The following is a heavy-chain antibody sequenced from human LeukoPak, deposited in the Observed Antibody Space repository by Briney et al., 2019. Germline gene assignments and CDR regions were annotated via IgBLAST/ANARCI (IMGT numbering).Heavy chain of an antibody. D-gene: IGHD3-10*01. J-gene: IGHJ4*02. CDR2: IYYSGST. Sequence: SETLSLTCTVSGGSISSYYWSWIRQPPGKGLEWIGYIYYSGSTNYNPSLKSRVTISVDTSKNQFSLKLSSVTAADTAVYYCASNSGSGSYYNYWGQGTLVTVSS. CDR3: ASNSGSGSYYNY. CDR1: GGSISSYY. V-gene: IGHV4-59*08.